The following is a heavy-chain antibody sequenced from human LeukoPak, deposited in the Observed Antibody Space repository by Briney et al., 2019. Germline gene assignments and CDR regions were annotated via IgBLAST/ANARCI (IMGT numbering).Heavy chain of an antibody. J-gene: IGHJ5*02. CDR3: ARHLLYDSSGYYGNKFDP. V-gene: IGHV4-39*01. CDR2: IYYSGST. Sequence: SETLSLTCTVSGGSISSGGYYWSWIRQHPGKGLEWIGYIYYSGSTYYNPSLKSRVTISVDTSETQFSLELNSVTAADTAVYYCARHLLYDSSGYYGNKFDPWGQGTLVTVSS. D-gene: IGHD3-22*01. CDR1: GGSISSGGYY.